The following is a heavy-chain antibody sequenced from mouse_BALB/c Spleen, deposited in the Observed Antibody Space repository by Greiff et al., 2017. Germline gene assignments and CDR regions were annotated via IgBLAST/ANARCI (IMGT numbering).Heavy chain of an antibody. CDR1: GYSITSDYA. V-gene: IGHV3-2*02. D-gene: IGHD1-3*01. CDR2: ISYSGST. Sequence: DVKLQESGPGLVKPSQSLSLTCTVTGYSITSDYAWNWIRQFPGNKLEWMGYISYSGSTSYNPSLKSRISITRDTSKNQFFLQLNSVTTEDTATYYCARSGYYAMDYWGQGTSVTVSS. J-gene: IGHJ4*01. CDR3: ARSGYYAMDY.